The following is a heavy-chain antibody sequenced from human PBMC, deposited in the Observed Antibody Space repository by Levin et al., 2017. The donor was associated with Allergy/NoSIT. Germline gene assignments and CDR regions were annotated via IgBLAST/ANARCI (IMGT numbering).Heavy chain of an antibody. CDR1: GGTFSSYA. CDR3: ARGPYGSGSYPFYYYYYYMDV. D-gene: IGHD3-10*01. Sequence: SVKVSCKASGGTFSSYAISWVRQAPGQGLEWMGGIIPIFGTANYAQKFQGRVTITADESTSTAYMELSSLRSEDTAVYYCARGPYGSGSYPFYYYYYYMDVWGKGTTVTVSS. V-gene: IGHV1-69*13. J-gene: IGHJ6*03. CDR2: IIPIFGTA.